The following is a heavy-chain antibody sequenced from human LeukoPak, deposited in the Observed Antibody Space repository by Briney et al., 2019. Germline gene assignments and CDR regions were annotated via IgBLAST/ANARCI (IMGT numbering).Heavy chain of an antibody. CDR3: ARHHPFWSGYVYYLDY. CDR2: IYYTGST. Sequence: GSLRLSCAASGFTVSSNYMSWVRQAPGKGLEWIGSIYYTGSTYYNPSLKSRVAMSVDASKNQFSLKLSSVTAADTAVYYCARHHPFWSGYVYYLDYWGQGTLVTVSS. V-gene: IGHV4-39*01. CDR1: GFTVSSNY. J-gene: IGHJ4*02. D-gene: IGHD3-3*01.